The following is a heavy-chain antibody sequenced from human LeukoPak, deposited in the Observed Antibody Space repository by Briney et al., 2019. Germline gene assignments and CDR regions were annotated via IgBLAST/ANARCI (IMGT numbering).Heavy chain of an antibody. CDR3: ARSTQYNWNPTDY. V-gene: IGHV1-69*13. Sequence: SVKVSCKASGGTFSSYAISWVRQAPGQGLEWMGGIIPIFGTANYAQKFQGRVTITADEPTSTAYMELSSLRSEDTAVYYCARSTQYNWNPTDYWGQGTLVTVSS. J-gene: IGHJ4*02. CDR2: IIPIFGTA. D-gene: IGHD1-20*01. CDR1: GGTFSSYA.